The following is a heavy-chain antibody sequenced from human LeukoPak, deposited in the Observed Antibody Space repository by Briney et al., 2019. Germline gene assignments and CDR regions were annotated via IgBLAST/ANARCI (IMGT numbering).Heavy chain of an antibody. CDR1: GGSFSGYY. CDR3: ARGRLAAAGDYFDY. Sequence: SETLSLPCAVYGGSFSGYYWSWIRQPPGKGLEWIGEINHSGSTNYNPSLKSRVTISVDTSKNQFSLKLSSVTAADTAVYYCARGRLAAAGDYFDYWGQGTLVTVSS. D-gene: IGHD6-13*01. J-gene: IGHJ4*02. V-gene: IGHV4-34*01. CDR2: INHSGST.